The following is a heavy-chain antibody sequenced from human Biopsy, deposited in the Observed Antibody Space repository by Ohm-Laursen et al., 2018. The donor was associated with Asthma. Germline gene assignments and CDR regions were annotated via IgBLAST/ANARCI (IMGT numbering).Heavy chain of an antibody. CDR1: GYTFIGCH. J-gene: IGHJ5*02. Sequence: SVKVSCKASGYTFIGCHIHWMRQAPGQGLEWMGRINPNSGGTNYAQKFQGRVTMTRDTSISTAYMEVGWLRSDDTAVYYCARGQKSAGDRWFDPWGQGTLVTVSS. V-gene: IGHV1-2*06. CDR2: INPNSGGT. CDR3: ARGQKSAGDRWFDP. D-gene: IGHD6-13*01.